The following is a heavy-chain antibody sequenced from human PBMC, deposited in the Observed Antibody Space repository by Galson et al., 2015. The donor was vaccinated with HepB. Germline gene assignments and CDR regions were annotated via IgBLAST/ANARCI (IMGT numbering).Heavy chain of an antibody. J-gene: IGHJ2*01. CDR2: ISYDGSNK. CDR1: GFTLSSYA. V-gene: IGHV3-30*04. D-gene: IGHD3-10*01. CDR3: ASETMYYYGSGSYYWYFDL. Sequence: SLRLSCAASGFTLSSYAMHWVRQAPGKGLEWVAVISYDGSNKYYADSVKGRFTISRDNSKNTLYLQMNSLRAEDTAVYYCASETMYYYGSGSYYWYFDLWGRGTLVTVSS.